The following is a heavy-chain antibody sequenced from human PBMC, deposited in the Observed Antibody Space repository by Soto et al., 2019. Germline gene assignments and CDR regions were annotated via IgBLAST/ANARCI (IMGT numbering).Heavy chain of an antibody. J-gene: IGHJ5*02. CDR2: IYYSGST. D-gene: IGHD6-6*01. CDR3: ARPREQLVRLGPWFDP. Sequence: PSETLSLTCTVSGGSISSSSYYWGWIRQPPGKGLEWIGSIYYSGSTYYNPSLKSRVTISVDTSKNQFSLKLSSVTAADTAVYYCARPREQLVRLGPWFDPWGQGTLVTVSS. V-gene: IGHV4-39*01. CDR1: GGSISSSSYY.